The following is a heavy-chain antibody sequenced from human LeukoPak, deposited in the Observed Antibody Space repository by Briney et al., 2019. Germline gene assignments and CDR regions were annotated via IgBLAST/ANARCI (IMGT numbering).Heavy chain of an antibody. Sequence: PSETLSLTCTVSGGSISSYYWSWIRQPAGKGLEWIGRIYTSGSTNYNPSLKSRVTMSVDTSKNQFSLKLSSVTAADTAVYYCASTAPSYYYYYMDVWGKGTTVTVSS. CDR2: IYTSGST. CDR3: ASTAPSYYYYYMDV. J-gene: IGHJ6*03. V-gene: IGHV4-4*07. D-gene: IGHD5-18*01. CDR1: GGSISSYY.